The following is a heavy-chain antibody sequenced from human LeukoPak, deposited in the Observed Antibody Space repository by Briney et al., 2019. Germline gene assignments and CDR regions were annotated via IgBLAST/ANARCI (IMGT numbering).Heavy chain of an antibody. J-gene: IGHJ4*02. CDR2: ISASGGST. CDR3: AKDQDWDSGYSYGSDY. D-gene: IGHD5-18*01. CDR1: GFTFSSYW. Sequence: GGSLRLSCAASGFTFSSYWMSWVRQAPGKGLEWVSGISASGGSTYYADSVKGRFTISRDNSKNTLYLQMNSLRAEDTAVYYCAKDQDWDSGYSYGSDYWGQGTLVTVSS. V-gene: IGHV3-23*01.